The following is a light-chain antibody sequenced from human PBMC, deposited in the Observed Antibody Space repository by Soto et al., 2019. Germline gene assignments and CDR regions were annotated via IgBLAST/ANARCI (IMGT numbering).Light chain of an antibody. Sequence: EIVLTQYPATLSLSPGERATLSCWASQSVSNSLAWYQQRPGQSPRLLIYDVSTRAPGIPARFGGSGSGTGFTLTISSLETEDFAVYYCQQRTNWPLTFGGGTKVDIK. CDR1: QSVSNS. V-gene: IGKV3-11*01. CDR2: DVS. CDR3: QQRTNWPLT. J-gene: IGKJ4*01.